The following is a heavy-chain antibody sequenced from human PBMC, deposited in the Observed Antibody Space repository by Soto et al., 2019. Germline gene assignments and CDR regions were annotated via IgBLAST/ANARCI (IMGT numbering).Heavy chain of an antibody. CDR2: ISGSGGSG. Sequence: PGGSLRLSCAVSGFTFTSYAMTWVRQAPGKGLEWVSAISGSGGSGFYADSVKGRFTISRDNSKNTLYLQMKSLRAEDTALYYCAKGDTTMITDYYAMDVWGQGTTVTVSS. CDR3: AKGDTTMITDYYAMDV. D-gene: IGHD5-18*01. J-gene: IGHJ6*02. CDR1: GFTFTSYA. V-gene: IGHV3-23*01.